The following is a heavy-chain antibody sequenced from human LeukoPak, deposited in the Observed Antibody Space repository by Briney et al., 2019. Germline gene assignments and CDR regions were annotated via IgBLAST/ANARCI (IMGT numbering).Heavy chain of an antibody. CDR2: ITGIVNST. CDR1: GFTFSSYG. J-gene: IGHJ4*02. Sequence: GGSLRLSCAASGFTFSSYGMSWVRQAPGKGLEWVSTITGIVNSTFYADSVKGRFTISRDHSKNTLYLQMNSLRAEDTAIYYRAKGRGYCSGGSCYSDYWGQGTLVTVSS. V-gene: IGHV3-23*01. CDR3: AKGRGYCSGGSCYSDY. D-gene: IGHD2-15*01.